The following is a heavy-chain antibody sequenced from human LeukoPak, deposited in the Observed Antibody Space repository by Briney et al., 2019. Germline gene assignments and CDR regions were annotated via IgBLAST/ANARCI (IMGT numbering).Heavy chain of an antibody. D-gene: IGHD5-12*01. CDR3: ARWLQFPYAFDI. J-gene: IGHJ3*02. V-gene: IGHV3-21*01. CDR2: ISSSSSYI. CDR1: GFTFSSYS. Sequence: GGSLRLSCAASGFTFSSYSMNWVRQAPGKGLEWVSSISSSSSYIYYADSVKGRFTISRDNAKNSLYLQMNSLRAEDTAVYYCARWLQFPYAFDIWGQGTMVTVSS.